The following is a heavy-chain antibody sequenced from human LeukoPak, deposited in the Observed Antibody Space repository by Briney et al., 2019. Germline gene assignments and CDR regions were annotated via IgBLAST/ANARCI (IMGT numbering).Heavy chain of an antibody. D-gene: IGHD3-10*01. CDR1: GGSFSGDY. CDR2: INHSGST. V-gene: IGHV4-34*01. CDR3: ARLARGKGFDY. J-gene: IGHJ4*02. Sequence: NPSETLSLTCAVYGGSFSGDYWSWIRQPPGKGLEWIGEINHSGSTNYNPSLKSRVTISVDTSKNQFSLRLSSVTAADTAVYYCARLARGKGFDYWGQGTLVTVSS.